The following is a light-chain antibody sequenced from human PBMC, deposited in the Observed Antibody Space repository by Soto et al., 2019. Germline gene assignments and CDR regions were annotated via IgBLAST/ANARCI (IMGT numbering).Light chain of an antibody. V-gene: IGKV1-6*01. CDR3: LQYYNFSWT. J-gene: IGKJ1*01. CDR1: QDIRND. Sequence: AIPVTQSPSSLSASVGDRVTITCRASQDIRNDLAWYQQKPGQAPNLLIFAAFNLQSGVPSRFSGGGSGTHFTLTISSLQPDDFASYFCLQYYNFSWTFGQGTKVYIK. CDR2: AAF.